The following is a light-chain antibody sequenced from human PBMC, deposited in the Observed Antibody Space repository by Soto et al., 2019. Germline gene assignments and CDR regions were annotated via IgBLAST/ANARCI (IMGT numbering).Light chain of an antibody. CDR2: DVS. CDR1: SSDVGGYNY. CDR3: ASYTSRSTLVV. V-gene: IGLV2-14*01. J-gene: IGLJ2*01. Sequence: QSALTQPASVSGSPGQSITISCTGTSSDVGGYNYVSWYQQHPGKAPKLMIYDVSNRPSGVSNRFSGSKSGNTASLTISGLQAEDEADYYCASYTSRSTLVVFGGGPKVTVL.